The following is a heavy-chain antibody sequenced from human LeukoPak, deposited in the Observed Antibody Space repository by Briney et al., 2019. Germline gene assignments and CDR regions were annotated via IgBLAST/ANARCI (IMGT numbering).Heavy chain of an antibody. J-gene: IGHJ6*04. CDR2: ISSSGSTI. D-gene: IGHD3-10*02. V-gene: IGHV3-48*03. CDR3: AELGITMIGGV. Sequence: GGSLRLSCAASGFTFSSYEMNWVRQAPGKGLEWVSYISSSGSTIYYADSVKGRFTISRDNAKNSLYLKMNSLRAEDTAVYYCAELGITMIGGVWGKGTTVTVSS. CDR1: GFTFSSYE.